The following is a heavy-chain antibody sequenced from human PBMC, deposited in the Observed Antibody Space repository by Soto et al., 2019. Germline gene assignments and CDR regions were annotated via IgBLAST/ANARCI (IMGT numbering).Heavy chain of an antibody. V-gene: IGHV3-30*18. CDR2: ISYDGSNK. Sequence: QVQLVESGGGVVQPGRSLRLSCAASGFTFSSYGMHWVRQAPGKGLEWVAVISYDGSNKYYADSVKGRFTISRDNSKNSLYLQMNSLRAEDTAVYYCAKYATICGVVSWYLDYWGQGTLVTVSS. D-gene: IGHD3-3*01. CDR1: GFTFSSYG. J-gene: IGHJ4*02. CDR3: AKYATICGVVSWYLDY.